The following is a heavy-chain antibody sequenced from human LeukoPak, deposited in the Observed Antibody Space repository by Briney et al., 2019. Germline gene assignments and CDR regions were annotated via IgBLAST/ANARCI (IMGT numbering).Heavy chain of an antibody. CDR3: ARQHRHYDSSGYYPYYYYMDV. J-gene: IGHJ6*03. V-gene: IGHV5-51*01. CDR1: GYSFTSYW. CDR2: IYPGDSDT. Sequence: GESLKISCKGSGYSFTSYWIGWVRQMPGKGLEWMGIIYPGDSDTRYSPSFQGQVTISADKSISTAYLQWSSLKASDTAMYYCARQHRHYDSSGYYPYYYYMDVWGKGTTVTVSS. D-gene: IGHD3-22*01.